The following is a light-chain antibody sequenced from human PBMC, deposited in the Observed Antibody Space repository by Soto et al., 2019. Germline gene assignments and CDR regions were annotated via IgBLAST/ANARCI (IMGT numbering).Light chain of an antibody. CDR2: GAS. CDR3: QQYNNWSWT. CDR1: QSVNTN. J-gene: IGKJ1*01. V-gene: IGKV3-15*01. Sequence: EILVTQSPVTLSVSPGERATLSCRTSQSVNTNLAWHQQKPGQAPRLLIYGASARATGIPARFSGSGSGTEFTLTISGLQSEDFAVYYCQQYNNWSWTFGQGTRWIS.